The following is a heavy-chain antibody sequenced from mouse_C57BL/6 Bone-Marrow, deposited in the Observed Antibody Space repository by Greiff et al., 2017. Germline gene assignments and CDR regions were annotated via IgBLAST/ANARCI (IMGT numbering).Heavy chain of an antibody. V-gene: IGHV1-81*01. D-gene: IGHD1-1*02. CDR2: IYPRSGNT. J-gene: IGHJ1*03. CDR3: ARDDLGGNYWYFDV. CDR1: GYTFTSYG. Sequence: VQLQQSGAELARPGASVKLSCKASGYTFTSYGISWVKQRTGQGLEWIGEIYPRSGNTYYNEKFKGKATLTADKSSSTAYMELRSLTSEDSAVYFCARDDLGGNYWYFDVWGTGTTVTVSS.